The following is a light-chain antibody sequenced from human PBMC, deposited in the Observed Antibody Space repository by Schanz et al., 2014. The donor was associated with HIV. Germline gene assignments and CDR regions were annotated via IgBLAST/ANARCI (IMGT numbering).Light chain of an antibody. CDR2: DDS. J-gene: IGLJ3*02. Sequence: QSALTQPASVSGSPGQSITISCTGTSSDVGGYNYVSWYQQHPGKAPQLMICDDSRRPSGVSNRFSGSKSGSAASLTISGLQAEDEADYYCSSYTSSNTWLFGGGTKLTVL. CDR1: SSDVGGYNY. V-gene: IGLV2-14*03. CDR3: SSYTSSNTWL.